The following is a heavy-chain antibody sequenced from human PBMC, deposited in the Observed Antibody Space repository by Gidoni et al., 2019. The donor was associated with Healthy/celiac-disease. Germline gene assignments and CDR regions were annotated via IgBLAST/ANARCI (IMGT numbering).Heavy chain of an antibody. CDR3: ARFQTTVTRGTYYYYGMDV. CDR2: INPNSGGT. V-gene: IGHV1-2*02. Sequence: QVQLVQSGAEVKKPGASVKVSCKASGYTFTGYYMHWVRQAPGQGLEWMGWINPNSGGTNYAQKFQGRVTMTRDTSISTAYMELSRLRSDDTAVYYCARFQTTVTRGTYYYYGMDVWGQGTTVTVSS. J-gene: IGHJ6*02. CDR1: GYTFTGYY. D-gene: IGHD4-17*01.